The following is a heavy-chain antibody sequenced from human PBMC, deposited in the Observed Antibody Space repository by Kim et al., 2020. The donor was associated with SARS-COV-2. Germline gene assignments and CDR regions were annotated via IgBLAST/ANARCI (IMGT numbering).Heavy chain of an antibody. Sequence: GGSLRLSCAASGFSSSNYAMTWVRQAPGKGLEWVSTISNSAGGTYYADSVKGRFTISRDNSKNTLYLQMNSLRAEDAAIYYCAKGVMAVTNRCSFDYWRQGTLVTVSS. CDR2: ISNSAGGT. CDR1: GFSSSNYA. CDR3: AKGVMAVTNRCSFDY. D-gene: IGHD4-17*01. V-gene: IGHV3-23*01. J-gene: IGHJ4*02.